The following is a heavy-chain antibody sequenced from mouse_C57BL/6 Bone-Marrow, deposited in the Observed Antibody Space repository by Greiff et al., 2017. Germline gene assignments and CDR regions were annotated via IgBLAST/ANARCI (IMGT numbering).Heavy chain of an antibody. CDR3: ARGGSWYFDV. J-gene: IGHJ1*03. CDR1: GYSITSGYY. Sequence: ESGPGLVKPSQSLSLTCSVTGYSITSGYYWNWIRQFPGNKLEWMGYISYDGSNNYNPSLKNRISITRDTSKNQFFLKLNSVTTEDTATYYWARGGSWYFDVWGTGTTVTVSS. CDR2: ISYDGSN. V-gene: IGHV3-6*01.